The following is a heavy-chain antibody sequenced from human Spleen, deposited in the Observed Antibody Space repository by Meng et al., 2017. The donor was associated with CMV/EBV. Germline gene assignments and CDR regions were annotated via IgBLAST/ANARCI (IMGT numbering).Heavy chain of an antibody. CDR3: AKGIYSINGMFEDDY. Sequence: ASVQVSCKASGYTFSKYYMLWVRQAPGQGLEWMGMINPTTARTTYEQKLQGRLSMTRDTSTSTVYMELSSLRSEDTAVYYCAKGIYSINGMFEDDYWGQGTLVTVSS. D-gene: IGHD2-8*01. J-gene: IGHJ4*02. CDR1: GYTFSKYY. V-gene: IGHV1-46*04. CDR2: INPTTART.